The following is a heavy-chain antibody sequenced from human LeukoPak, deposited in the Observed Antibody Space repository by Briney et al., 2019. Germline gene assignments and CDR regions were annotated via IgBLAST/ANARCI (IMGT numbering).Heavy chain of an antibody. V-gene: IGHV4-39*01. CDR3: ARQMAVAGYDWFDP. D-gene: IGHD6-19*01. CDR1: GGSISSSSCY. CDR2: IFYSGST. J-gene: IGHJ5*02. Sequence: SETLSLTCTVSGGSISSSSCYWGWIRQPPGKGLEWIGSIFYSGSTYYNPSLKSRVTISVDTSKNQFSLNLSSVTAADTAVYYCARQMAVAGYDWFDPWGQGTLVTVSS.